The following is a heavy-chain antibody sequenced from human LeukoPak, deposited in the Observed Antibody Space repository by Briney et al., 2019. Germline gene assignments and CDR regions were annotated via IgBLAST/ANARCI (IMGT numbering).Heavy chain of an antibody. Sequence: GGSLRLSCAASGFTFSSYAMHWVRQAPGKGLEYVSGISSNGGSTYYANFVKGRFTISRDNSKNTLYLQMGSQRAEDMAVYYCARDSSNFWSGYPNNYYFDYWGQGTLVTVSS. CDR2: ISSNGGST. V-gene: IGHV3-64*01. CDR3: ARDSSNFWSGYPNNYYFDY. J-gene: IGHJ4*02. D-gene: IGHD3-3*01. CDR1: GFTFSSYA.